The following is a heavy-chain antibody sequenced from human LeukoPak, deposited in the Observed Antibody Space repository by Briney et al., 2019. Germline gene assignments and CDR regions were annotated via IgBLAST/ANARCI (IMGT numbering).Heavy chain of an antibody. CDR1: GGSFSGYY. CDR3: ARGLRYFDWFDYYYMDV. V-gene: IGHV4-34*01. D-gene: IGHD3-9*01. J-gene: IGHJ6*03. CDR2: INHSGST. Sequence: PSETLSLTCAVYGGSFSGYYWSWLRQPPGKGLEWIGEINHSGSTNYIPSLKSRVTISVDTSKNQFSLKLSSVTAADTAVYYCARGLRYFDWFDYYYMDVWGKGTTVTISS.